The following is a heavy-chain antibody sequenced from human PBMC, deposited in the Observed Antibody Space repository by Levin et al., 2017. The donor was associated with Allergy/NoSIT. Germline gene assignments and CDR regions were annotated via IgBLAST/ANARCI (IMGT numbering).Heavy chain of an antibody. CDR3: VSPDLV. J-gene: IGHJ4*02. Sequence: PTGGSLRLSCAASGFTFSNSWMSWVRQAPGKGLEWVAEIKEDGSDNYYVDSVKGRFTISRDNAKNSLWLQMNSLRAEDTAVYYCVSPDLVWGQGTLVTVSS. V-gene: IGHV3-7*01. CDR2: IKEDGSDN. D-gene: IGHD5-12*01. CDR1: GFTFSNSW.